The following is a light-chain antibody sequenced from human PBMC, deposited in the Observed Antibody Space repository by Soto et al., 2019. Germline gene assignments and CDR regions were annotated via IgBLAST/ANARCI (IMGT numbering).Light chain of an antibody. CDR3: CSYAGTYTVI. J-gene: IGLJ2*01. V-gene: IGLV2-11*01. CDR2: DVS. Sequence: QSALTQPRSVSGSPGQSVTISCTGTSSDVGAYNYVSWYQQHPGKAPKLMIYDVSKRPSGVPDRFSGSKSGNTASLTISGLQAEDDADYFCCSYAGTYTVIFGGGTKLTVL. CDR1: SSDVGAYNY.